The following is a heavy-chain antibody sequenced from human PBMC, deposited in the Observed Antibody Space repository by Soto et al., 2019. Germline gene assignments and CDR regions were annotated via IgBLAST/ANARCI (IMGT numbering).Heavy chain of an antibody. J-gene: IGHJ4*02. D-gene: IGHD1-26*01. V-gene: IGHV3-23*01. CDR3: ARRGSGSYYDY. Sequence: EVQLLESGGGLVQPGGSLRLSCAASGFTFSSYAMSWVRQAPVKGLEWVSAISGSGGSTYYADSVKGRFTISRDNSKNTLYLQMHSLRAEDTAVYYCARRGSGSYYDYWGQGTLVTVSS. CDR1: GFTFSSYA. CDR2: ISGSGGST.